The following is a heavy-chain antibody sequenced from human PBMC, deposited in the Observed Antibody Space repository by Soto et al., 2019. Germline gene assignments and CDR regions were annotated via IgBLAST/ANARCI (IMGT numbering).Heavy chain of an antibody. CDR1: GGTFSTFG. J-gene: IGHJ4*02. D-gene: IGHD4-17*01. CDR2: IIPFFGTA. CDR3: AKSAPMDAGDKYYYDF. V-gene: IGHV1-69*13. Sequence: GASVKVSCKASGGTFSTFGISWVRQAPGQGLEWTGGIIPFFGTARYSQKFEDRITITADESTNTVYMDLRSLTSEDTAIYYCAKSAPMDAGDKYYYDFWGQGALVTVSS.